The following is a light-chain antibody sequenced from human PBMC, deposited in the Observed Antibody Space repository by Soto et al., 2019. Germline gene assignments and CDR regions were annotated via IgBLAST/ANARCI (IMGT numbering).Light chain of an antibody. J-gene: IGLJ2*01. V-gene: IGLV2-18*02. CDR2: EVS. Sequence: QSVLTQPPSVSGSPGQSVIISCTGTSSDVGSYNRVSWYQQPPGTAPKLMIYEVSNRPSGVPDRFSGSKSGNTASLTISGLQAEDEADYYCSSYTSSSTPQFGGGTKVTVL. CDR3: SSYTSSSTPQ. CDR1: SSDVGSYNR.